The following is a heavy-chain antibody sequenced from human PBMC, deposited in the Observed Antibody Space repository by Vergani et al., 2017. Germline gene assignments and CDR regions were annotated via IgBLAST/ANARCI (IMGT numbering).Heavy chain of an antibody. J-gene: IGHJ4*02. CDR2: IRSKAYGGTT. CDR1: GFTFGDYA. Sequence: EVQLVESGGGLVQPGRSLRLSCTASGFTFGDYAMSWVRQAPGKGLEWVGFIRSKAYGGTTEYAASVKGRFTISRDDSKSIAYLQMNSLKTEDTAVYYCAKDLYDFWSGYYTGLGFDYWGQGTLVTVSS. CDR3: AKDLYDFWSGYYTGLGFDY. D-gene: IGHD3-3*01. V-gene: IGHV3-49*04.